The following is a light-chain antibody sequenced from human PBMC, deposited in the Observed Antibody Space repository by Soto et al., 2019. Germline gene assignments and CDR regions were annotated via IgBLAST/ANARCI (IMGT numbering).Light chain of an antibody. CDR2: SND. Sequence: QSVVTQPPSASGTPGQRVTISCSGSSTNIESNYVFWHQQRPGTAPKLLIYSNDQRPSGVPDRFSGSKSGTSASLAISGLRSEDEAEYYCSSYTNINTRACVFGTGTKVTVL. CDR1: STNIESNY. CDR3: SSYTNINTRACV. J-gene: IGLJ1*01. V-gene: IGLV1-47*02.